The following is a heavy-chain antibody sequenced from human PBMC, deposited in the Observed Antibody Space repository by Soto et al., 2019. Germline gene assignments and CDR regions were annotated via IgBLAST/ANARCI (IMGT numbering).Heavy chain of an antibody. CDR1: GFTFSSYG. Sequence: GGSLRLSCAASGFTFSSYGMHWVRQAPGKGLEWVAVIWYDGSNKYYADSVKGRFTISRDNSKNTLYLQMNSLRAGDTAVYYCAREVTRSGRKRYYYYYYGMDVWGQGTTVTVSS. D-gene: IGHD3-10*01. V-gene: IGHV3-33*01. CDR3: AREVTRSGRKRYYYYYYGMDV. CDR2: IWYDGSNK. J-gene: IGHJ6*02.